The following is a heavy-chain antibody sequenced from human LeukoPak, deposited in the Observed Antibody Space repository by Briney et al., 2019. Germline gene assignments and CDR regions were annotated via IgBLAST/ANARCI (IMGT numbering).Heavy chain of an antibody. J-gene: IGHJ6*02. Sequence: SETLSLTCAVYGGSFSGYYWGWIRQPPGKGLEWIGEINHSGSTNYNLSLKSRVTISVDTSKNQFSLKLSSVTAADTAVYYCARERVLSSYYYYYGMDVWGQGTTVTVSS. D-gene: IGHD3-16*02. CDR1: GGSFSGYY. CDR2: INHSGST. V-gene: IGHV4-34*01. CDR3: ARERVLSSYYYYYGMDV.